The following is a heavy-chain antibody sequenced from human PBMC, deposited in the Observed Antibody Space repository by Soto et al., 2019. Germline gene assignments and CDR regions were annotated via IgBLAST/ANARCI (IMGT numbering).Heavy chain of an antibody. D-gene: IGHD1-1*01. CDR3: ARAENSTTRTQYFQH. CDR1: GGTFSSYS. J-gene: IGHJ1*01. CDR2: IIPILGIA. V-gene: IGHV1-69*02. Sequence: GASVKVSCKASGGTFSSYSISWVRQAPGQGLEWMGRIIPILGIANYAQKFQGRVTITADKSTSTAYMELSSLRSEDTAVYYCARAENSTTRTQYFQHWGQGTLVTVSS.